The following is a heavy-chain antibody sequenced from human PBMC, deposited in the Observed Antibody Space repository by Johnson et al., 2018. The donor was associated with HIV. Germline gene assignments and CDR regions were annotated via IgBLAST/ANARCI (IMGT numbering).Heavy chain of an antibody. Sequence: VQLVESGGGLVQPGGSLRLSCVVSGFTFSSYWMSWVRQAPGKGLEWVANIKQDGSEKHYLDSLKGRFTISRDNAKNSLYLQMNSLRVEDTAVYYCARDESYRKYALTALDIWGQGTMVIVSS. V-gene: IGHV3-7*03. D-gene: IGHD1-14*01. J-gene: IGHJ3*02. CDR2: IKQDGSEK. CDR1: GFTFSSYW. CDR3: ARDESYRKYALTALDI.